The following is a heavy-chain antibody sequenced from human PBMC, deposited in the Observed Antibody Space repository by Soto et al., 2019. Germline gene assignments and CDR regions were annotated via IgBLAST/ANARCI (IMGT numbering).Heavy chain of an antibody. V-gene: IGHV1-3*01. CDR2: INAGNGNT. CDR3: AGEFVVVPAARGCDY. CDR1: GYTFTSYA. J-gene: IGHJ4*02. Sequence: ASVKVSCKASGYTFTSYAMHWVRQAPGQRLEWMGWINAGNGNTKYSQKFQGRVTITRDTSASTAYMELSSLRSEDTAVYYCAGEFVVVPAARGCDYWGQGTMVTVSS. D-gene: IGHD2-2*01.